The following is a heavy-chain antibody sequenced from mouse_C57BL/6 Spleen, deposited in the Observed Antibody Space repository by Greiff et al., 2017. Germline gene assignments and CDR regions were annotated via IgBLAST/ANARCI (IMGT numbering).Heavy chain of an antibody. D-gene: IGHD2-3*01. CDR2: IYPGSGST. CDR1: GYTFTSYW. Sequence: QVQLKQPGAELVKPGASVKMSCKASGYTFTSYWITWVKQRPGQGLEWIGDIYPGSGSTNYNEKFKSKATLTVDTSSSTAYMQLSSLTSEDSAVYYCARWDDGLYEGFAYWGQGTLVTVSA. J-gene: IGHJ3*01. V-gene: IGHV1-55*01. CDR3: ARWDDGLYEGFAY.